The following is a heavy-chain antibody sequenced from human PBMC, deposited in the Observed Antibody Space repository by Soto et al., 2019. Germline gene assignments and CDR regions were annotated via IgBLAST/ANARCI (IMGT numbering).Heavy chain of an antibody. CDR1: GFSLTTSGVG. Sequence: QITLKESGPTLVEPTQTLTLTCTFSGFSLTTSGVGVGWIRQPPGKALEWLALIYWDDDKHYSPSLKTRLTITQDPSKNQVVLTMTTMDPVDTATYYCAHSRAPRLFDYWGQGTLVTVSS. CDR2: IYWDDDK. V-gene: IGHV2-5*02. D-gene: IGHD6-25*01. CDR3: AHSRAPRLFDY. J-gene: IGHJ4*02.